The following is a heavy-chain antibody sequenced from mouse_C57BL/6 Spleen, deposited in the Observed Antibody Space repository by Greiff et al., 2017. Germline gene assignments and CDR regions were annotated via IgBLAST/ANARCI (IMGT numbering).Heavy chain of an antibody. V-gene: IGHV1-50*01. CDR2: IDPSVSYT. D-gene: IGHD1-2*01. CDR1: GYTFTSYW. J-gene: IGHJ2*01. CDR3: ARRLNDFDY. Sequence: VQLQQPGAELVKPGASVKLSCKASGYTFTSYWMQWVKQRPGQGLEWIGEIDPSVSYTNYNQKFKGKATWTVDTASSTAYMQLSSLTSEDSAVYYCARRLNDFDYWGQGTTLTVSS.